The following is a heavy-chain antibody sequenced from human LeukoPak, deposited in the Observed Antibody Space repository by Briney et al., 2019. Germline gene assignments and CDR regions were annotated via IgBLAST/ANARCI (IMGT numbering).Heavy chain of an antibody. V-gene: IGHV3-30*18. D-gene: IGHD3-22*01. J-gene: IGHJ4*02. CDR3: AKDWAYYYDSSGYCLDY. CDR2: ISYDGSNK. CDR1: GFIFTDYW. Sequence: GGSLRLSCEASGFIFTDYWMTWARQAPGKGLEWVAVISYDGSNKYYADSVKGRFTISRDNSKNTLYLQMNSLRAEDTAVYYCAKDWAYYYDSSGYCLDYWGQGTLVTVSS.